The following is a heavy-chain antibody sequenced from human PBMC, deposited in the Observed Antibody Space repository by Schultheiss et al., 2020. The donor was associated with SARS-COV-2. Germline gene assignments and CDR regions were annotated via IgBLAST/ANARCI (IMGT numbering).Heavy chain of an antibody. J-gene: IGHJ4*02. CDR3: ARGGPGEGSTGAIGDY. Sequence: SQTLSLTCTVSGGSVSSGSYYWSWIRQPPGKGLEWIGEINHSGSTNYNPSLKSRVTISVDTSKNQFSLKLSSVTAADTAVYYCARGGPGEGSTGAIGDYWGQGTLVTVSS. CDR1: GGSVSSGSYY. D-gene: IGHD3-10*01. CDR2: INHSGST. V-gene: IGHV4-61*01.